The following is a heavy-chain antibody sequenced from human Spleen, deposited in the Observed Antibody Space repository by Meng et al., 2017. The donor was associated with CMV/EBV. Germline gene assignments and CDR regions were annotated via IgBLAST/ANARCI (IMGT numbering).Heavy chain of an antibody. CDR3: ARLGYCSSTNCYMEDAFDI. CDR1: GFTVSSYA. J-gene: IGHJ3*02. V-gene: IGHV3-30*04. D-gene: IGHD2-2*02. CDR2: ISYDGSNK. Sequence: GGSLRLSCAASGFTVSSYAMHWVRQAPGKGLEWVAVISYDGSNKYYADSVKGRFTIPRDNSKNSLYLQMNSLRAEDTAIYYCARLGYCSSTNCYMEDAFDIWGQGTVVTVSS.